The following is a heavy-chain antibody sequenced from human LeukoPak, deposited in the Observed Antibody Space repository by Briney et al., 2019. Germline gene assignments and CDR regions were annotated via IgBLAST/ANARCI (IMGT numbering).Heavy chain of an antibody. CDR2: MNPNSGNT. J-gene: IGHJ1*01. CDR1: GYTFTNYD. V-gene: IGHV1-8*01. CDR3: ARGVRDSSGREYFQH. D-gene: IGHD3-22*01. Sequence: ASVKVSFKASGYTFTNYDINWVRQAPGQGLEWMGWMNPNSGNTGYAQQFQGRVTMTRNTSINTAYMELTSLRSEDTAVFYCARGVRDSSGREYFQHWGQGTVVTVSS.